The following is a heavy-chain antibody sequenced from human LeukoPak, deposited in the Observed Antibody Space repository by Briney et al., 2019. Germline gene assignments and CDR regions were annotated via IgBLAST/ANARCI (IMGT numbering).Heavy chain of an antibody. Sequence: GASVKVSCKGSGYTFRSYGINWVRQAPGQGLEWMGWINTNTGNPTYAQGFTGRFVFSLDTSVSTAYLQISSLKAEDTAVYYCASGYSYGYYLQGFDYWGQGTLVTVSS. CDR2: INTNTGNP. CDR3: ASGYSYGYYLQGFDY. CDR1: GYTFRSYG. V-gene: IGHV7-4-1*02. D-gene: IGHD5-18*01. J-gene: IGHJ4*02.